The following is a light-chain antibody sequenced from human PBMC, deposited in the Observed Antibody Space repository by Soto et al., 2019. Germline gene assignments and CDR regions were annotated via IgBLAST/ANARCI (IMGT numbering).Light chain of an antibody. J-gene: IGKJ1*01. CDR2: AAS. CDR1: QAIRNY. Sequence: DIQMTQSPSSLSASVGDRVTITCRASQAIRNYLAWYQQEPGKVPKLLIYAASTLQLGVPSRFSGSAAGTDFTLTISSLQPEDVATYYCHQYFSAPDTFGQGTNVEIK. V-gene: IGKV1-27*01. CDR3: HQYFSAPDT.